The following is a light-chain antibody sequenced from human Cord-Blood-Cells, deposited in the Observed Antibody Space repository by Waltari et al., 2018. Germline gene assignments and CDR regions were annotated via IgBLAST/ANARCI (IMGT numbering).Light chain of an antibody. Sequence: IVMIQYPASPALSLGERATINCKSSTSVLYSSNNKNYLAWYQQKPGQPPKLLLYWASTRESGVPDRFSGSGSGTDFTLTISSLQAEDVAVYYCQQYYSTPMYTFGQGTKLEIK. J-gene: IGKJ2*01. CDR1: TSVLYSSNNKNY. CDR2: WAS. V-gene: IGKV4-1*01. CDR3: QQYYSTPMYT.